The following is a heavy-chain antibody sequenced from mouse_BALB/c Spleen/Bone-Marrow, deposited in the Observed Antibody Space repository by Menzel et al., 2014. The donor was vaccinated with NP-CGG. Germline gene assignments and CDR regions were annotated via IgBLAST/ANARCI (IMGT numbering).Heavy chain of an antibody. V-gene: IGHV5-17*02. D-gene: IGHD1-1*01. Sequence: EVQLVESGGGLVQPGGSRKLSCAASGFTFSSFGMHWVRQAPEKGLERVAYISSGSSTIYYADTVKGRFTIYRDNPKNILFLQMTSLRSEDTAMYYCARSRFPDYGSSPFDYWGQGTTLAVSS. CDR2: ISSGSSTI. CDR3: ARSRFPDYGSSPFDY. CDR1: GFTFSSFG. J-gene: IGHJ2*01.